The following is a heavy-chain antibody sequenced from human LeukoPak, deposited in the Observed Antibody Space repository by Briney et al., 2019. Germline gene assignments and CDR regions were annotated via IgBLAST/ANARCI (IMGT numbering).Heavy chain of an antibody. V-gene: IGHV3-30-3*01. CDR1: GFTFSSYA. Sequence: GSLRLSCAASGFTFSSYAMHWVRQAPGKGLEWVAVISYDGSNKYYADSVKGRFTISRDNSKNTLYLQMNSLRAEDTAVYYCARSRYYYPADYWGQGTPVTVSS. CDR2: ISYDGSNK. J-gene: IGHJ4*02. CDR3: ARSRYYYPADY. D-gene: IGHD2/OR15-2a*01.